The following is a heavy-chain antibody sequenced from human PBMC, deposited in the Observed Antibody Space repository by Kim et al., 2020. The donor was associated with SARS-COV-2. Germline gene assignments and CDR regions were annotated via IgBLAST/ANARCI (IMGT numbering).Heavy chain of an antibody. V-gene: IGHV3-11*06. CDR3: AKVLRYFDWLPAGDAFDI. D-gene: IGHD3-9*01. Sequence: VTGRFTISRDNAKNSLYLQRNSLRAEDTAVYYCAKVLRYFDWLPAGDAFDIWGQGTMVTVSS. J-gene: IGHJ3*02.